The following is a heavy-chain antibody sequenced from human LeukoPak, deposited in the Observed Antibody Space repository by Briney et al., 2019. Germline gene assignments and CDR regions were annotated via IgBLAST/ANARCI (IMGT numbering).Heavy chain of an antibody. J-gene: IGHJ4*02. CDR3: ARVMDSSSWYEGRYFDY. Sequence: ASLKVSCKASGYTFTSYVINWVRQATRQGIEWMGWMNPNSGKTGYARKFQGRVTMTRNTSISTAYMELSSLRSEDTAVYYCARVMDSSSWYEGRYFDYWGQGTLVTVSS. CDR2: MNPNSGKT. D-gene: IGHD6-13*01. V-gene: IGHV1-8*01. CDR1: GYTFTSYV.